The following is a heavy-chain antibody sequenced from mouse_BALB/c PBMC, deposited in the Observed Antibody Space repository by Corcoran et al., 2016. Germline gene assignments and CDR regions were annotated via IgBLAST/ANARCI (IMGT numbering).Heavy chain of an antibody. Sequence: QIQLVQSGPELKKPGETVKISCKASGYTFTNYGMNWVKQAPGKGLKWMGWINTYTGEPTYAADFKGRFAFSLENSASTAYLQINNLKNEDMATYFCAREPYAMDYWGQGTSVTVSS. CDR3: AREPYAMDY. CDR1: GYTFTNYG. J-gene: IGHJ4*01. V-gene: IGHV9-1*02. CDR2: INTYTGEP.